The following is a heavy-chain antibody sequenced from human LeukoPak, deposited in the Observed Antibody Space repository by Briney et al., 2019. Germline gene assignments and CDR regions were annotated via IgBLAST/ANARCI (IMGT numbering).Heavy chain of an antibody. D-gene: IGHD2-2*01. CDR2: IYYSGST. CDR1: GGSISSSSYY. J-gene: IGHJ5*02. Sequence: ASETLSLTCTVSGGSISSSSYYWGWIRQPPGKGLEWIGSIYYSGSTYYNPSLKSRVTISVDRSKNQFSLKLSSVTAADTAVYYCARSPGMRCSSTSCYSGWFDPWGQGTLVTVSS. CDR3: ARSPGMRCSSTSCYSGWFDP. V-gene: IGHV4-39*07.